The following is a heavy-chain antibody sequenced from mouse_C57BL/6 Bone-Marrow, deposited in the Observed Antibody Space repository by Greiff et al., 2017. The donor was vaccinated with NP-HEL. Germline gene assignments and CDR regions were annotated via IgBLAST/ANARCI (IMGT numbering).Heavy chain of an antibody. Sequence: VMLVESGAELARPGASVKLSCKASGYTFTSYGISWVKQRTGQGLEWIGEIYTRSGTTYSNEKFKGKATLTADKSSSTADMELRSRTSEDSAVDFCARGGYYDPLYAMDDWGQGTSVTVSS. CDR1: GYTFTSYG. CDR2: IYTRSGTT. D-gene: IGHD2-3*01. J-gene: IGHJ4*01. V-gene: IGHV1-81*01. CDR3: ARGGYYDPLYAMDD.